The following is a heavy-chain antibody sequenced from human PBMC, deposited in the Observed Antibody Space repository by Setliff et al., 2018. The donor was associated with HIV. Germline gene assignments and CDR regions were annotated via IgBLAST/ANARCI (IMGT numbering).Heavy chain of an antibody. D-gene: IGHD3-10*01. CDR3: ARDSVSEGYFDL. Sequence: SETLSLTCTVSGGSISSGDYFLSWIRQAPGKGLEWIGCIYYSGSAYYNPSLQRRVTISVDTSKNQFSLKLSSVTAADTAVYYCARDSVSEGYFDLWGRGTLVTVSS. CDR2: IYYSGSA. J-gene: IGHJ2*01. V-gene: IGHV4-30-4*08. CDR1: GGSISSGDYF.